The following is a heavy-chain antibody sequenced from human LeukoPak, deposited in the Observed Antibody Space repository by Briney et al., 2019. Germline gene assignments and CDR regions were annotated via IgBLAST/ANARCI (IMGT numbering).Heavy chain of an antibody. Sequence: GGSLRLSCAPSGFTLYSYAMSWVRQAPGKGLEWVSAISGSVVNTYYADSVKGRFTISRDNSKNTLYLQMNSLRAEDTAVYYCAKGRNQYCSSTSCYHDVFDVWGQGTMVTVSS. CDR2: ISGSVVNT. J-gene: IGHJ3*01. D-gene: IGHD2-2*01. CDR3: AKGRNQYCSSTSCYHDVFDV. CDR1: GFTLYSYA. V-gene: IGHV3-23*01.